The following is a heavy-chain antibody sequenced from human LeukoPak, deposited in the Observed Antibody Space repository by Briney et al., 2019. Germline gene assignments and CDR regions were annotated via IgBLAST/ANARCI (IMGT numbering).Heavy chain of an antibody. CDR3: AREIVVVPSAMGFDP. D-gene: IGHD2-2*01. J-gene: IGHJ5*02. CDR1: GYSFTTYY. V-gene: IGHV1-46*01. CDR2: INPSGGST. Sequence: ASVNVSCKASGYSFTTYYIHWVRQAPGQGLEWMGVINPSGGSTSFAQKFQARLTMTRDTCTSTVYMELSGLSSEDTAVYYCAREIVVVPSAMGFDPWGQGTLVTVSS.